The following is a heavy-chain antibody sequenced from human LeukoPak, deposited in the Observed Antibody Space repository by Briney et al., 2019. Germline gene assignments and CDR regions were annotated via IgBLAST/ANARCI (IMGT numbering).Heavy chain of an antibody. V-gene: IGHV4-31*03. Sequence: SETLSLTCTVSGGSISSGGYYWSWIRQHPGKGPEWIGYIYYSGSTYYNPSLKSRVTISVDTSKNQFSLKLSSVTAADTAVYYCARVPPAGTTVDYWGQGTLVTVSS. CDR3: ARVPPAGTTVDY. CDR2: IYYSGST. CDR1: GGSISSGGYY. D-gene: IGHD1-7*01. J-gene: IGHJ4*02.